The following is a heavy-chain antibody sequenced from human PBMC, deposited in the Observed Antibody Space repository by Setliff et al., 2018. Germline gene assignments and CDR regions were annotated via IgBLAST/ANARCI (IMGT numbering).Heavy chain of an antibody. CDR2: IIPLLETV. V-gene: IGHV1-69*13. Sequence: ASVKVSCKVSGDTFNTYTLSWVRQAPGQGLEWMGGIIPLLETVKYAQKFQGRLTITADESTSTGYMELRSLRSDDTAVYYCARELRSPYWHLDSWGQGTQVTVSS. CDR3: ARELRSPYWHLDS. D-gene: IGHD3-16*01. J-gene: IGHJ5*01. CDR1: GDTFNTYT.